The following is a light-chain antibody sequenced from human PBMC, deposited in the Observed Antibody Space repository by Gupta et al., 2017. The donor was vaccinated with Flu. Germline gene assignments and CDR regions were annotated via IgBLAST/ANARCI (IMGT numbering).Light chain of an antibody. CDR2: WAS. J-gene: IGKJ4*01. CDR3: EQDVGSPLT. CDR1: QNVSYDNKGY. V-gene: IGKV4-1*01. Sequence: IVMPQSPHSVAVSVRAGAPTNCKSSQNVSYDNKGYLAWYQKKSGQPPRLLIYWASTREAAVPARFSGSGSGTDFSLTISNLHPEDVAIYSCEQDVGSPLTFGGGTKVEVK.